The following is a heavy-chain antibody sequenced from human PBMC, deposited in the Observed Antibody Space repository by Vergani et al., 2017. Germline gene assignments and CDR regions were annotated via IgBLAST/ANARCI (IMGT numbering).Heavy chain of an antibody. CDR1: GFTFSSYA. Sequence: EVQLLESGGGLKQPGGSLRLSCAASGFTFSSYAMSWVRQAPGKGLEWVSRVGFDGSDTVYADSVKGRFTISKDSAMNTVHLQMTNVRAEDTAVYFCARDGAGTIDFDYWGPGILVTVSS. CDR2: VGFDGSDT. V-gene: IGHV3-23*01. J-gene: IGHJ4*02. D-gene: IGHD1-26*01. CDR3: ARDGAGTIDFDY.